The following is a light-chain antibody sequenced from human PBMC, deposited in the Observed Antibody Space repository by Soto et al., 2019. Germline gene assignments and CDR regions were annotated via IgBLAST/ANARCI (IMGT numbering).Light chain of an antibody. CDR3: QQYASSPWT. V-gene: IGKV3-20*01. J-gene: IGKJ1*01. Sequence: IVMTQSPATLSVSPGERATLSCRASQSVSSSSVAWYQKKPGQAPRLLIYGASSRATGIPDRFSGRGSGTGFTLTISRLEPADFAVFYCQQYASSPWTFGQGTKVDIK. CDR2: GAS. CDR1: QSVSSSS.